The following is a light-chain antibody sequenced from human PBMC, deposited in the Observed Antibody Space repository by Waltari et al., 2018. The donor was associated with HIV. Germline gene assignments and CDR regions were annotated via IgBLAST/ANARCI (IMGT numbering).Light chain of an antibody. V-gene: IGLV2-23*02. Sequence: QSALTQPASVSGNPGQSVTIPYTGTDLDIGNYNLVSWFQQHPGKAPKLLIYDVSKRPSGVSSRFSGSKSGYFASLTISGLLTEDESSYYCLTYVSKTSTWQFGGGTYLTV. CDR2: DVS. J-gene: IGLJ3*02. CDR1: DLDIGNYNL. CDR3: LTYVSKTSTWQ.